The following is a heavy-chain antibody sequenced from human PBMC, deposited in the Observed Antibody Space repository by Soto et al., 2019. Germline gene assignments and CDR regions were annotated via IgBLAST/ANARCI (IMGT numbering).Heavy chain of an antibody. CDR1: GYTFNKYP. J-gene: IGHJ4*02. Sequence: ASVKVSCKASGYTFNKYPIHWVRQAPGQGLEWMGIINPSGGSTSYAQKFQGRVTMTRDTSTSTVYMELSSLRSEDTAVYYCARGFGEPQFDYWGQGTLVTVSS. CDR3: ARGFGEPQFDY. CDR2: INPSGGST. V-gene: IGHV1-46*02. D-gene: IGHD3-10*01.